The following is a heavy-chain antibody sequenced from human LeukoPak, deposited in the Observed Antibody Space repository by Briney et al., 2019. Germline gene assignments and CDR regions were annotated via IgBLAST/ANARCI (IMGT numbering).Heavy chain of an antibody. CDR2: IYYSGST. Sequence: RPSETLSLTCTVSGGSISRYYWSWIRQPPGRGLEWIGYIYYSGSTNYNPSLKSRVTISVDTSKNQFSLKLSSVTAADTAVYYCARGLGYNWNDAGLDYWGQGTLVTVSS. V-gene: IGHV4-59*01. D-gene: IGHD1-20*01. J-gene: IGHJ4*02. CDR1: GGSISRYY. CDR3: ARGLGYNWNDAGLDY.